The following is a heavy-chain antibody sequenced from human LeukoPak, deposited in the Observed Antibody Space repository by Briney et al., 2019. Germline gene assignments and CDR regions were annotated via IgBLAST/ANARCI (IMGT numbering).Heavy chain of an antibody. CDR1: GGSFSGYY. Sequence: PSETLSLTCAVYGGSFSGYYWGWIRQSPGKGLQWIASTYYTGHTSYNPSLKSRITMSVDTSKNQFSLNLSSVTAADTAVYYCATEGQRGFDPWGQGTLVTVSS. J-gene: IGHJ5*02. D-gene: IGHD1-1*01. V-gene: IGHV4-34*10. CDR2: TYYTGHT. CDR3: ATEGQRGFDP.